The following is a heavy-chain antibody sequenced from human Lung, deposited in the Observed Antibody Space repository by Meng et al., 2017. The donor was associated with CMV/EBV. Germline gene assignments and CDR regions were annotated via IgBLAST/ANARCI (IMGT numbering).Heavy chain of an antibody. CDR3: ARNGQKTGTPSNY. CDR1: GFTFSSHW. J-gene: IGHJ4*02. Sequence: GGSXRLXCAASGFTFSSHWMTWVRQAPGQGLEWVSYISTSGSTMYYADSVKGRFTVSRDNAKNSLYLQMNSLRAEDTAVYYCARNGQKTGTPSNYWGQGTXVTVSS. D-gene: IGHD1-1*01. CDR2: ISTSGSTM. V-gene: IGHV3-48*04.